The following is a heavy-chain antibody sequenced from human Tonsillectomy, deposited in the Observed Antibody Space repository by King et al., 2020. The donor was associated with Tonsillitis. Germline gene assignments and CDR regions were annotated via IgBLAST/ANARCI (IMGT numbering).Heavy chain of an antibody. CDR1: GGSISSSSYY. D-gene: IGHD3-22*01. CDR2: IYYSGST. V-gene: IGHV4-39*01. J-gene: IGHJ4*02. CDR3: ARPYDSSAYFNY. Sequence: QLQESGPGLVKPSETLSLTCTVSGGSISSSSYYWGWIRQPPGKGLEWIGTIYYSGSTYYNPSLKSRVIISADTSKNLFSLRRSSVTAADTAVYYCARPYDSSAYFNYWGQGTLVTVAS.